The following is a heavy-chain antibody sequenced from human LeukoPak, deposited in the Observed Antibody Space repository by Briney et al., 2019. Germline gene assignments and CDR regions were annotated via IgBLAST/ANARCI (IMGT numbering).Heavy chain of an antibody. CDR1: GYTFTGYY. J-gene: IGHJ4*02. CDR3: AGDLGASSY. V-gene: IGHV1-2*02. CDR2: INPNSGGT. D-gene: IGHD1-26*01. Sequence: ASVTVSCKASGYTFTGYYMHWVRQAPGQGLECMGWINPNSGGTNYAQKFQGRVTMTRDTSISTAYMELSRLRSDDTAVYYCAGDLGASSYWGQGTLVTVSS.